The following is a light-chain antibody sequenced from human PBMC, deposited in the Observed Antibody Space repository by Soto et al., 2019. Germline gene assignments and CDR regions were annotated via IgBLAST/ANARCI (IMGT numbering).Light chain of an antibody. Sequence: DIQMTQSPSSLSASVGDRVTITCQASQGINNYLNWYQQKPGKPPKLLIYDASNLEAGVPSRFSGSGSGTDFTLTISRLEPEDFAVFYCQQYGSSPQTFGQGTKVEIK. CDR3: QQYGSSPQT. J-gene: IGKJ1*01. V-gene: IGKV1-33*01. CDR1: QGINNY. CDR2: DAS.